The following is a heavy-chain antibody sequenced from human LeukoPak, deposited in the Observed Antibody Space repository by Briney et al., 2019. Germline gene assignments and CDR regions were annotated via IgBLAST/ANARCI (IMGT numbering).Heavy chain of an antibody. J-gene: IGHJ4*02. Sequence: GSSVKVSCKASGGTFSSYAISWVRQAPGQGLEWMGRIIPIFGTANYAQKFQGRVTITADESTSTAYMELSSLRSEDTAVCYCARGVGATMPHYFDYWGQGTLVTVSS. CDR3: ARGVGATMPHYFDY. D-gene: IGHD1-26*01. V-gene: IGHV1-69*15. CDR2: IIPIFGTA. CDR1: GGTFSSYA.